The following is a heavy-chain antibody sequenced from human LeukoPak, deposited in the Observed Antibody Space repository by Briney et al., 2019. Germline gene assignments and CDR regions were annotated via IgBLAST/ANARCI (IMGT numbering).Heavy chain of an antibody. CDR2: IIPIFGTA. CDR1: GGTFSSYA. CDR3: ASGWNCSGGSCYSGDY. D-gene: IGHD2-15*01. V-gene: IGHV1-69*06. Sequence: SVKVSCTASGGTFSSYAISRVRQAPGQGLEWMGGIIPIFGTANYAQKFQGRVTITADKSTSTAYMELSSLRSEDTAVYYCASGWNCSGGSCYSGDYWGQGTLVTVSS. J-gene: IGHJ4*02.